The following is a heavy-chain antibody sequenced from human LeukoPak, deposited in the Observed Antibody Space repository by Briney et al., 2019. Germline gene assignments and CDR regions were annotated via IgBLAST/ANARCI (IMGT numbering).Heavy chain of an antibody. J-gene: IGHJ4*02. D-gene: IGHD3-22*01. CDR1: GFIFNNYG. CDR3: AKGSSGYFFDL. Sequence: GGSLRLSCAASGFIFNNYGLVWVRQAPGEGLEWVSAISNDGGGTTYADFVKGRFTISRDNSKNTLFLQMDSLRAEDTALYYCAKGSSGYFFDLWGQGTLVTVSS. CDR2: ISNDGGGT. V-gene: IGHV3-23*01.